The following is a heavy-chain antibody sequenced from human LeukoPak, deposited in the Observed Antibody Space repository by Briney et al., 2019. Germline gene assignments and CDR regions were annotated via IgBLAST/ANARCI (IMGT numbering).Heavy chain of an antibody. CDR3: ARDAYYYGSGNTLGY. CDR2: IYYSGST. D-gene: IGHD3-10*01. J-gene: IGHJ4*02. Sequence: KPSETLSLTCTVSGGSISSYYWSWIRQPPGKGLVWIGYIYYSGSTNYNPSLKSRVTISVDTSKNQFSLKLSSVTAADTAVYYCARDAYYYGSGNTLGYWGQGTLVTVSS. CDR1: GGSISSYY. V-gene: IGHV4-59*01.